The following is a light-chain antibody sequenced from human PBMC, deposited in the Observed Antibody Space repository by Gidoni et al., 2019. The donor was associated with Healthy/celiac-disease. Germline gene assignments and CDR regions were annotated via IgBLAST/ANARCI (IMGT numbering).Light chain of an antibody. Sequence: SYELTQPPSVSVSPGQTASITCSGDKLGDKYARWYQQKPGQSPVLVIYQDSKRPSGIPERFSGSNSGNTATLTISGIQAMDEADYYCQAWDSSTEEVFGGGTKLTVL. CDR2: QDS. V-gene: IGLV3-1*01. J-gene: IGLJ2*01. CDR1: KLGDKY. CDR3: QAWDSSTEEV.